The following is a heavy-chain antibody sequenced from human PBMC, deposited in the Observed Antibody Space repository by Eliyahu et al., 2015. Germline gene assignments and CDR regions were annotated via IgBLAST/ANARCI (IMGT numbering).Heavy chain of an antibody. CDR3: ARAHSNYYFDY. V-gene: IGHV4-4*02. CDR1: GGSIXSSNW. Sequence: QVQLQESGPGLVKPSGTLFLTCAXSGGSIXSSNWWSWFRQPPGKGREWIGEIYRSGSTNYNPSLKSRVTISGDTSQNQFSLKLTSVTAADTAVYYCARAHSNYYFDYWGQGTLVTVSS. CDR2: IYRSGST. J-gene: IGHJ4*02. D-gene: IGHD4-11*01.